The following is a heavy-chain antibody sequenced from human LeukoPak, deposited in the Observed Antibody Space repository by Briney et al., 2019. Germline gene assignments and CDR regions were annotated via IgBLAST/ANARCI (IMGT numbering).Heavy chain of an antibody. V-gene: IGHV4-59*08. CDR1: GGSISNYF. Sequence: SETLSLTCTVAGGSISNYFWSWIRQPPGKGLEWVGHVFYNGSTNYNPSLKSRVTISMDTSSNHFSLMLSSVTTADTAVYYCARGTKSSRVTVLTSFWYFDLWGRGTLVTVSS. CDR3: ARGTKSSRVTVLTSFWYFDL. J-gene: IGHJ2*01. CDR2: VFYNGST. D-gene: IGHD2-8*02.